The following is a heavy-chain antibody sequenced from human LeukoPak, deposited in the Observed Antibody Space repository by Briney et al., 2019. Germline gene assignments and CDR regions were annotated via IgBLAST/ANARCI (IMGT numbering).Heavy chain of an antibody. CDR3: AHSPLSYYDFWSGYSNTYYFDY. CDR2: IYWNDDK. D-gene: IGHD3-3*01. CDR1: GFSLSTSGVG. V-gene: IGHV2-5*01. J-gene: IGHJ4*02. Sequence: SGPTLVKPTQTLTLTCTFSGFSLSTSGVGVGWIRQPPGKALEWLALIYWNDDKRYSPSLKSRLTITKDTSKNQVVLTMTNMDTVDTATYYCAHSPLSYYDFWSGYSNTYYFDYWGQGTLVTVSS.